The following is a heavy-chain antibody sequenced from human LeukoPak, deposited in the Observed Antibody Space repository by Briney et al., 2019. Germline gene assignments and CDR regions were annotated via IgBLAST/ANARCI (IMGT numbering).Heavy chain of an antibody. Sequence: ASVQVSCKASGYTFTSYYIHWLRQAPGQGFEWMGWSDPNSGATKYEHFQGRVTMTRDTSISTAYMELRSLRSDDTAVYYCARDRGLQLWSTVDYWGQGTLVTVSS. CDR3: ARDRGLQLWSTVDY. CDR1: GYTFTSYY. V-gene: IGHV1-2*02. CDR2: SDPNSGAT. J-gene: IGHJ4*02. D-gene: IGHD5-18*01.